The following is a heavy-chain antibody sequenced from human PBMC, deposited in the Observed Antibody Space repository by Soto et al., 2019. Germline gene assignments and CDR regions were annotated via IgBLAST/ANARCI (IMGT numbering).Heavy chain of an antibody. D-gene: IGHD3-22*01. CDR2: IWHDGSDK. CDR3: ARDNRYYFDY. Sequence: QVQLVESGGGVVQPGRSLRFSCVASGFTFSNYGMHWVRQAPGKGLEWVAVIWHDGSDKYYADSVKGRFTISRDNSENTLYLQMNSLRAEDTAVYYCARDNRYYFDYWGQGTLVTVSS. CDR1: GFTFSNYG. V-gene: IGHV3-33*01. J-gene: IGHJ4*02.